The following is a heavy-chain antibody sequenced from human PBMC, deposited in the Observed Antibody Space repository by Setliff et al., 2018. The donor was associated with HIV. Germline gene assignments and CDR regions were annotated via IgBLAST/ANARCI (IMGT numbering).Heavy chain of an antibody. CDR3: ARHDIEYSSYPIDY. Sequence: SETLSLTCTVSGGSISSSIYYWGWIRQPPGKGLEWIGFIYYSGSTYYYGGSTYYNPSLKSRVTISVDTSKNQFSLKLSSVTAADTAVYYCARHDIEYSSYPIDYWGQGNLVTVSS. CDR1: GGSISSSIYY. D-gene: IGHD6-6*01. V-gene: IGHV4-39*01. J-gene: IGHJ4*02. CDR2: IYYSGSTYYYGGST.